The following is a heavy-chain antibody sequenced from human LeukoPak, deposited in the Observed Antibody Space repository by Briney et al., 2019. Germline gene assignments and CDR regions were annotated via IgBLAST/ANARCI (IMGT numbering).Heavy chain of an antibody. Sequence: PSETLSLTCSVSGGSISSSSYYWDWIRQPPGKGLEWIGNVYYSGTTYYNPSLKSRVTISVDTSKNQFSLKLSSVTAADTAVYYCARERESRGWFDPWGQGTLVTVSS. CDR3: ARERESRGWFDP. CDR1: GGSISSSSYY. D-gene: IGHD3-22*01. V-gene: IGHV4-39*07. CDR2: VYYSGTT. J-gene: IGHJ5*02.